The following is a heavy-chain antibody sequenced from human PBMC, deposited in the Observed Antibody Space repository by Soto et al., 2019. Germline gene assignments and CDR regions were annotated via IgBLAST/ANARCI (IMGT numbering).Heavy chain of an antibody. J-gene: IGHJ6*02. CDR2: ISYDGSNK. CDR1: GFTFSSYD. V-gene: IGHV3-30*03. CDR3: AESRGSGNNGMDV. Sequence: QVQLVESGGGVVQPGRSLRLSCAASGFTFSSYDMHWVRQAPGKGLEWVAAISYDGSNKYYADSVKGRFTISRDNSKNTLYLQMNSLRAEDTAVYYCAESRGSGNNGMDVWGQGTTVTVSS. D-gene: IGHD3-10*01.